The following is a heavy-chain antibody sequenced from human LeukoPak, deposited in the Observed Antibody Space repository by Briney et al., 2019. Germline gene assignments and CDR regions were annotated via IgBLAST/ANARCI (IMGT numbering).Heavy chain of an antibody. V-gene: IGHV4-34*01. Sequence: PSETLSHTCAVYGGSFSGHYWSWIRQPPGKGLEWIGEINHSGSTNYNPSLKSRVTISVDTSKNQFSLKLSSVTAADTAVYYCARGNIVVVPAAISYYYYGMDVWGQGTTVTVSS. CDR1: GGSFSGHY. D-gene: IGHD2-2*01. CDR2: INHSGST. CDR3: ARGNIVVVPAAISYYYYGMDV. J-gene: IGHJ6*02.